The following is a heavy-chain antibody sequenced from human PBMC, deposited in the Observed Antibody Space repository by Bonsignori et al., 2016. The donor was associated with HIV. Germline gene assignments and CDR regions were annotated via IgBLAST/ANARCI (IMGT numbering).Heavy chain of an antibody. V-gene: IGHV3-23*01. CDR3: AKDGRSMRIVGTLED. D-gene: IGHD3-22*01. CDR2: ISGSGIST. Sequence: WIRQPPGKGLEWVSGISGSGISTHYAVSVKGRFTISRDNSKNMLFLQMNSLRVEDTAVYYCAKDGRSMRIVGTLEDWGQGTLVTVSS. J-gene: IGHJ4*02.